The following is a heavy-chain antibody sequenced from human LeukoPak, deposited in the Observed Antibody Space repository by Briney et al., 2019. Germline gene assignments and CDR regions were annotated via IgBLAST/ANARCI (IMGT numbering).Heavy chain of an antibody. V-gene: IGHV3-33*01. CDR3: ARADAGGYYSIDY. CDR1: GFPFSSYG. Sequence: GGSLRLSCAASGFPFSSYGMHWVRQAPGKGLEWVAVIWNDGSNKYYVESVKGRFTISRDDSKNTLYLQMKSLRAEDTAVYYCARADAGGYYSIDYWGQGALVTVSS. D-gene: IGHD3-22*01. CDR2: IWNDGSNK. J-gene: IGHJ4*02.